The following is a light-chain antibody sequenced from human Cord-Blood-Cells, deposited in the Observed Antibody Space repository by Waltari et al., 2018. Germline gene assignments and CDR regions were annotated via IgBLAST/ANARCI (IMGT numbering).Light chain of an antibody. J-gene: IGLJ2*01. Sequence: QSVLTQPPSVSEAPRQRVPISCSGSSSNIGNNAVNWYQQLPGKAPKLLIYYDDLLPSGVSDRFSGSKSGTSASLAISGLQSEDEADYYCAAWDDNLNGVVFGGGTKLTVL. V-gene: IGLV1-36*01. CDR2: YDD. CDR3: AAWDDNLNGVV. CDR1: SSNIGNNA.